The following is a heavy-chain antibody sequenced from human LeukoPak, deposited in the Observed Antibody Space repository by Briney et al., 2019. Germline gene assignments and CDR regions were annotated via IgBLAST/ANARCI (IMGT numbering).Heavy chain of an antibody. D-gene: IGHD6-13*01. CDR2: IYSGGST. J-gene: IGHJ4*02. CDR1: GFTVTSNY. V-gene: IGHV3-66*01. CDR3: ARGGERLAATRY. Sequence: QSGGSPRLSCAASGFTVTSNYMSWVRQAPGKGLEWVSVIYSGGSTYYSDSVKGRFTISTDNSKNTLYLQMSSLRAEDTAVYYCARGGERLAATRYWGQGTLVTVSS.